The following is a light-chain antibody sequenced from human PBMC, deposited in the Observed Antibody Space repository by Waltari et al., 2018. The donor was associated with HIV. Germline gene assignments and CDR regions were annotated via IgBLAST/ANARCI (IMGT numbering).Light chain of an antibody. J-gene: IGKJ2*01. CDR1: QSISTW. V-gene: IGKV1-5*03. CDR2: KAS. Sequence: DIQMTQSPSTMSASVGDRVTITCRASQSISTWVAWYQQKPGKVPKLLIYKASSLESGVPSRFSGRGSRTEFTLTISSLQPDDFATYYCQQYLTYPYTFGQGTKLEIK. CDR3: QQYLTYPYT.